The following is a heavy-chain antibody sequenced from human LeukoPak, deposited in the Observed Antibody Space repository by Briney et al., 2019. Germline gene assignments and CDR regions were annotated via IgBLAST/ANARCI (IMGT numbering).Heavy chain of an antibody. Sequence: ASVKVSCKASGYTFTSNYIHWVRQAPGQGLEWMGMIYPRDGSTSYAQKFQGRVTVTRDTSTSTVHMELRGLRSEDTAVYYCARDQEGFDYWGQGTVVTVSS. J-gene: IGHJ4*02. CDR1: GYTFTSNY. CDR2: IYPRDGST. V-gene: IGHV1-46*01. CDR3: ARDQEGFDY.